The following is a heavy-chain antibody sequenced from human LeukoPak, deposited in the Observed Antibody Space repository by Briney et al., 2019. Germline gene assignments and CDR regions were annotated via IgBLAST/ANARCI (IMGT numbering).Heavy chain of an antibody. V-gene: IGHV3-7*01. CDR3: ASVVGWPQAGAFDI. Sequence: PGGSLRLSCAASGFTFSSYWMSWVRQAPGKGLEWVANIKQDGSEKYYVDSVKGRFTISRDNAKNSLYLQMNSLRAEDTAVYYCASVVGWPQAGAFDIWGQGTMVTVSS. CDR1: GFTFSSYW. J-gene: IGHJ3*02. D-gene: IGHD2-21*01. CDR2: IKQDGSEK.